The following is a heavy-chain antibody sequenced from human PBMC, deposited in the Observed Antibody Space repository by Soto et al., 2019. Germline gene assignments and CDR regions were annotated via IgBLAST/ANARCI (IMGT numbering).Heavy chain of an antibody. CDR2: INHSGST. J-gene: IGHJ4*02. V-gene: IGHV4-34*01. D-gene: IGHD6-19*01. CDR3: ARGRSQRYSSGWYVLGYYFDY. Sequence: SETLSLTCAVYGGSFSGYYWSWIRQPPGKGLEWIGEINHSGSTNYNPSLKSRVTISVDTSKNQFSLKLSSVTAADTAVYYCARGRSQRYSSGWYVLGYYFDYWGQGTLVTVSS. CDR1: GGSFSGYY.